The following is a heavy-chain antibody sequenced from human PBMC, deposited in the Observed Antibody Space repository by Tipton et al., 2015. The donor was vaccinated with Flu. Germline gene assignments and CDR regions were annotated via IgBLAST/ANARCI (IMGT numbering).Heavy chain of an antibody. Sequence: GLVKPSETLSLTCAVAGHSITSGHYWGWIRQSPGKGLEWIGSVYQSGTTYYNASLRRRFTMSVDTSRNQFSMKLTSVTAADTAVYYCARRDYSNYVSEPKNWFDPWGQGTLVTASS. D-gene: IGHD4-11*01. J-gene: IGHJ5*02. CDR1: GHSITSGHY. V-gene: IGHV4-38-2*01. CDR3: ARRDYSNYVSEPKNWFDP. CDR2: VYQSGTT.